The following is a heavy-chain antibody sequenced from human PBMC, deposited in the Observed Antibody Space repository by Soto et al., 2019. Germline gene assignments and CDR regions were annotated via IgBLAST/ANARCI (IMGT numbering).Heavy chain of an antibody. CDR3: ARRPRRWPLGVAVVPAAYSPAPASGYDY. CDR2: VYPGDSDT. D-gene: IGHD2-15*01. Sequence: GESLKISCKGSGYSFTNYWIAWVRQMPGKGLEWMGIVYPGDSDTRYSPSFRGQVTISAAKSISTAYLQWSSLTASDTAMYYCARRPRRWPLGVAVVPAAYSPAPASGYDYWGQGTLVTVSS. CDR1: GYSFTNYW. J-gene: IGHJ4*02. V-gene: IGHV5-51*01.